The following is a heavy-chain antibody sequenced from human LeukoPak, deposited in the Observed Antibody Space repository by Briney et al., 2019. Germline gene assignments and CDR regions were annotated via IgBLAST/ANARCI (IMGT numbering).Heavy chain of an antibody. D-gene: IGHD6-6*01. CDR3: ARGSSSSGDNYYYGMDV. CDR2: MXXNSGNT. J-gene: IGHJ6*02. V-gene: IGHV1-8*01. Sequence: WMXXNSGNTGYAQKFQGRVTMTRNTSISTAYMELSSLRSEDTAVYYCARGSSSSGDNYYYGMDVWGQGTTVTVSS.